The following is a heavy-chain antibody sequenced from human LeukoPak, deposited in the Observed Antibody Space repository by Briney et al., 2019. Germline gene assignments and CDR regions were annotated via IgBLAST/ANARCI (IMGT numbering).Heavy chain of an antibody. V-gene: IGHV4-59*01. Sequence: SETLSLTCTVSGGSISSYYWSWIRQPPGKGLEWIGYIYYSGSTNYNPSLKSRVTISVDTSKNQFSLKLSSVTAADTAVYYCARVDAYSGYDLHFDYWGQGTLVTVSS. CDR3: ARVDAYSGYDLHFDY. CDR1: GGSISSYY. J-gene: IGHJ4*02. CDR2: IYYSGST. D-gene: IGHD5-12*01.